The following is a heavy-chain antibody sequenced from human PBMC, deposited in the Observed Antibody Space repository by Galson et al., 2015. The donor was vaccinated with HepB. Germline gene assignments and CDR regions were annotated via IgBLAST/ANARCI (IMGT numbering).Heavy chain of an antibody. D-gene: IGHD1-26*01. V-gene: IGHV3-7*01. Sequence: SLRLSCAASGFTFSRYWMNWVRQAPGKGLEWVANIKQDGSEKYYVDSVKGRFTISRDNAKNSLYLQVNSLRAEDTAVYYCARGLVEWAGKWELPPYNFDYCGQGTLVTVSS. CDR3: ARGLVEWAGKWELPPYNFDY. CDR2: IKQDGSEK. J-gene: IGHJ4*01. CDR1: GFTFSRYW.